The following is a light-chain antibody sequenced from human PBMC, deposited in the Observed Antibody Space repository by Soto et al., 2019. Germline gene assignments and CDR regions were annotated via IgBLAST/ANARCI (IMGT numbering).Light chain of an antibody. CDR3: QQYYTTPVT. J-gene: IGKJ1*01. Sequence: DIVMTQSPDSLAESLGERATINCKSSQTVLYTSNYLAWYQQKPGQPPKLLIYWASSRESGVPDRFSGSGSGTDLTLTISSLQAEDVAVYYCQQYYTTPVTFGQGTKVEIK. CDR2: WAS. V-gene: IGKV4-1*01. CDR1: QTVLYTSNY.